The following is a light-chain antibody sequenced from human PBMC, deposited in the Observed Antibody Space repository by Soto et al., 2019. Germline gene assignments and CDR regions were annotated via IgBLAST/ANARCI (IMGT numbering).Light chain of an antibody. CDR3: QQYNNWPRT. V-gene: IGKV3-15*01. J-gene: IGKJ1*01. CDR2: AAS. CDR1: HSVIYN. Sequence: EIVMTQSPATLSVSPGERATLSCRASHSVIYNVAWYQQKPGQDPRLLIYAASARATGIPTRFSGSGSGTEFTLTISSLQSEELAVYYCQQYNNWPRTFGQGTKVDIK.